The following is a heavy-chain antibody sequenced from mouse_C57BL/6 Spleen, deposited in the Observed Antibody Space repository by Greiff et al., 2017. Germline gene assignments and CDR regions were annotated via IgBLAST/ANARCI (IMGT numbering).Heavy chain of an antibody. CDR1: GYSITSGYY. J-gene: IGHJ4*01. CDR2: ISYDGSN. CDR3: ARGHYYGSSYVADAMDY. D-gene: IGHD1-1*01. V-gene: IGHV3-6*01. Sequence: EVKLQESGPGLVKPSQSLSLTCSVTGYSITSGYYWNWIRQFPGNKLEWMGYISYDGSNNYNPSLKNRISITRDTSKNQFFLKLNSVTTEDTATYYCARGHYYGSSYVADAMDYWGQGTSVTVSS.